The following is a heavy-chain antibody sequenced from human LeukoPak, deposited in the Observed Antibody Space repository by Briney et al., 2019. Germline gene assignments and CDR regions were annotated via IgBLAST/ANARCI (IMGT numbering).Heavy chain of an antibody. J-gene: IGHJ4*02. CDR3: ARLEGSSSWTFDY. Sequence: SETLSLTCTVSGGSNYWSWIRQPPGKGLEWIGYIHYSGSPNYNPSLKSRVTISIDTSKNQFSLRLNSVTAADTAVYYCARLEGSSSWTFDYWGQGTLVTVSS. D-gene: IGHD6-13*01. V-gene: IGHV4-59*08. CDR2: IHYSGSP. CDR1: GGSNY.